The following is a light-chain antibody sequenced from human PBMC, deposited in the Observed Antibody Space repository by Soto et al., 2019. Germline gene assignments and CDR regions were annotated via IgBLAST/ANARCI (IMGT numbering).Light chain of an antibody. CDR3: SSYTSSSTQV. J-gene: IGLJ1*01. CDR1: SSDVGGYNY. Sequence: QSALTQPASVFGSPGQSITISCTGTSSDVGGYNYVSWYQQHPGKAPKVMIYDVSNRPSGVSNRFSGYKSGNTASLTISGLQAEDEADYYCSSYTSSSTQVFGTGTKLTVL. V-gene: IGLV2-14*03. CDR2: DVS.